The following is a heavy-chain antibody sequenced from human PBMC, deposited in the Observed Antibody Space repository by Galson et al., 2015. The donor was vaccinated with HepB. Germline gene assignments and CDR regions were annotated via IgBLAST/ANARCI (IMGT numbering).Heavy chain of an antibody. CDR3: ARDLNYYDSSGYGWADAFDI. Sequence: SVKVSCKASGYTFTGYYMHWVRQAPGQGLEWMGRINPNSGGTNYAQKFQGRVTMTRDTSISTAYMELSRLRSDDTAVYYCARDLNYYDSSGYGWADAFDIWGQGTMVTVSS. D-gene: IGHD3-22*01. CDR2: INPNSGGT. CDR1: GYTFTGYY. V-gene: IGHV1-2*06. J-gene: IGHJ3*02.